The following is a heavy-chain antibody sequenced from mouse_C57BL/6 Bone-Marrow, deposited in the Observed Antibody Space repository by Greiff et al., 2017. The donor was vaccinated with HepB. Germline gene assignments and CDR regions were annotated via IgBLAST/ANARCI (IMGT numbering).Heavy chain of an antibody. CDR3: ARVYDYGYAMDY. CDR2: ISYDGSN. Sequence: EVKLMESGPGLVKPSQSLSLTCSVTGYSITSGYYWNWIRQFPGNKLEWMGYISYDGSNNYNPSLKNRISITRDTSKNQFFLKLNSVTTEDTATYYCARVYDYGYAMDYWGQGTSVTVSS. J-gene: IGHJ4*01. D-gene: IGHD2-4*01. V-gene: IGHV3-6*01. CDR1: GYSITSGYY.